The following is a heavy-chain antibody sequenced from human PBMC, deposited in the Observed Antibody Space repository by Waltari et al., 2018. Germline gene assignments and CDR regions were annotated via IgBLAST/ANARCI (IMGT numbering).Heavy chain of an antibody. CDR2: IYYSGST. D-gene: IGHD1-26*01. Sequence: QVQLQESGPGLVKPSETLSLTCTVSGGSISSYYWSWIRQPPGKGLEWIGYIYYSGSTNYNPSLKSRVTLSVDTAKNQCSLERSSVTAADTAVYYCARRWVGATKDAFDIWGQGTMVTVSS. CDR3: ARRWVGATKDAFDI. V-gene: IGHV4-59*08. CDR1: GGSISSYY. J-gene: IGHJ3*02.